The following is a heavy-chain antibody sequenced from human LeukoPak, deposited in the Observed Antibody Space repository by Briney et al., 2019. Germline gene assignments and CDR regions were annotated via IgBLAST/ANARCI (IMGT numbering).Heavy chain of an antibody. D-gene: IGHD3-22*01. V-gene: IGHV1-69*04. J-gene: IGHJ4*02. CDR3: AGDAGLEYYYASSGYYRYDN. CDR2: IIPIFGIA. Sequence: ASVKVSCTASGGTFSSYAISWVRQAPGQGLEWMGRIIPIFGIANYAQKFRGRVTITAYKSTSKAYMELRSLRSKDMAVYDCAGDAGLEYYYASSGYYRYDNWGQGTLVTVSA. CDR1: GGTFSSYA.